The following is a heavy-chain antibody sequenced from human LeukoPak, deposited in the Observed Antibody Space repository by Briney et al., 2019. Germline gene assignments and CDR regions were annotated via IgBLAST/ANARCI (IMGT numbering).Heavy chain of an antibody. J-gene: IGHJ5*02. V-gene: IGHV3-64*01. CDR2: ISSNGGST. D-gene: IGHD3-10*01. CDR1: GFTFSSYA. Sequence: GGSLRLSCAASGFTFSSYAMHWVRQAPGMGLEYVSAISSNGGSTYYANSVKGRFTISRDNSKNTLYLQMGSLRAEDMAVYYCARDLGGPSWFDPWGQGTLVTVSS. CDR3: ARDLGGPSWFDP.